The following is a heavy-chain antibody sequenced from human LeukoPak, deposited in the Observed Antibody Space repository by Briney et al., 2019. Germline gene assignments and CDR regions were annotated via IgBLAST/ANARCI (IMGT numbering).Heavy chain of an antibody. CDR3: ARDLDTEAGSFDY. Sequence: GGSLRLSCVASGFTFSSHEMNWVRQAPGKGLEWVAVVWYDGSNKYYADSVKGRFTISRDNSKNTLDLQMNSLRAEDTAVYYCARDLDTEAGSFDYWGQGTLVTVSS. D-gene: IGHD3/OR15-3a*01. CDR2: VWYDGSNK. CDR1: GFTFSSHE. V-gene: IGHV3-33*08. J-gene: IGHJ4*02.